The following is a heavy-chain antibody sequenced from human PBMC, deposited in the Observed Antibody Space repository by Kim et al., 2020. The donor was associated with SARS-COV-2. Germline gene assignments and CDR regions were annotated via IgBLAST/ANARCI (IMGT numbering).Heavy chain of an antibody. CDR1: GGTFSSYA. J-gene: IGHJ6*03. Sequence: SVKVSCKASGGTFSSYAISWVRQAPGQGLEWMGGIIPIFGTANYAQKFQGRVTITADESTSTAYMELSSLRSEDTAVYYCARTGTIPRVEPYYMDVWGKGTTVTVSS. V-gene: IGHV1-69*13. D-gene: IGHD1-7*01. CDR3: ARTGTIPRVEPYYMDV. CDR2: IIPIFGTA.